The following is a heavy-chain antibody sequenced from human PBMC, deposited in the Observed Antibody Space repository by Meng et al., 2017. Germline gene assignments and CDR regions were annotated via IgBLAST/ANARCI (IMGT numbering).Heavy chain of an antibody. J-gene: IGHJ5*02. CDR1: GYTFTSYA. D-gene: IGHD2-15*01. Sequence: QVQLVQVGAEVKKPGASVKVSCKASGYTFTSYAMNWVLQAPGQGLEWMGWINTNTGNPTYAQGFTGRFVFSLDTSVSTAYLQISSLKAEDTAVYYCARLVAGTFGQLFDPWGQGTLVTVSS. V-gene: IGHV7-4-1*02. CDR2: INTNTGNP. CDR3: ARLVAGTFGQLFDP.